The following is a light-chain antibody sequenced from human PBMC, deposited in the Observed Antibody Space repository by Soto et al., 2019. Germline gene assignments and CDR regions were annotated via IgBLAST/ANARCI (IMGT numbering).Light chain of an antibody. CDR2: AAS. Sequence: EIELTQSPGTLSLSPGERVTLSCRASQSFSSSYLAWYQQRPGQAPRLLIYAASSRATGIPDRFSGSGSGTDFTLSISRLEPEDFAVYYCQQYGSTPWTFGQGTKVDIK. CDR3: QQYGSTPWT. CDR1: QSFSSSY. V-gene: IGKV3-20*01. J-gene: IGKJ1*01.